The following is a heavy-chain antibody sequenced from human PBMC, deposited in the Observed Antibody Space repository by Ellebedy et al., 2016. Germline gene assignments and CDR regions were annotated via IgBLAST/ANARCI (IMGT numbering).Heavy chain of an antibody. CDR3: AEWPRGSSPVLFS. V-gene: IGHV3-30*18. Sequence: GGSLRLSXAASGFTFDEYVMHWVRQAPGKGLEWMAVISFDGSNKYYADSLKGRFSIFRDNSKNMLYLQMNSVRVDDTAVYYCAEWPRGSSPVLFSWGQGTLVTVSS. D-gene: IGHD1-26*01. CDR1: GFTFDEYV. CDR2: ISFDGSNK. J-gene: IGHJ5*02.